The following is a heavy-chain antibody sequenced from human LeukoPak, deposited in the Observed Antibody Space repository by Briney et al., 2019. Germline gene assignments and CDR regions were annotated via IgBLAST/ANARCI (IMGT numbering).Heavy chain of an antibody. Sequence: GGSLRLSCVASGFTFSSYAMSWVRQAPGKGLEWVSSISSSSSYIYYADSVKGRFTISRDNAKNSLYLQMNSLRAEDTALYYCAKGGYGSGSYYTYFDYWGQGTLVTVSS. CDR1: GFTFSSYA. J-gene: IGHJ4*02. CDR2: ISSSSSYI. D-gene: IGHD3-10*01. CDR3: AKGGYGSGSYYTYFDY. V-gene: IGHV3-21*04.